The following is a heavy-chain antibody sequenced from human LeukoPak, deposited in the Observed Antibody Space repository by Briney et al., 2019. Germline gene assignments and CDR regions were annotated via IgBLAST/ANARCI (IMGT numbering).Heavy chain of an antibody. D-gene: IGHD1-26*01. V-gene: IGHV3-23*01. Sequence: PGGSLRLSCLASGLTFSSYAMDWVRQAPGQGLQWVSAVGTSADTYYADSVKGRFTISRDNSKNTLYLQMNSLRGEDTAVYYCAKDWSYQGNYYYMDVWGKGTTGTISS. CDR3: AKDWSYQGNYYYMDV. CDR2: VGTSADT. J-gene: IGHJ6*03. CDR1: GLTFSSYA.